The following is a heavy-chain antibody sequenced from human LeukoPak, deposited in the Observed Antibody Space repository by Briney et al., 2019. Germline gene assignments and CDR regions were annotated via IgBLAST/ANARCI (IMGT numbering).Heavy chain of an antibody. D-gene: IGHD6-19*01. CDR3: ARDLWHSSGWYHYYYYYMDV. CDR2: IKQDGSEK. Sequence: GGSLRLSCAASGFTFSSYWMSWVRQAPGKGLEWVANIKQDGSEKYYVDSVKGRFTISRDNAKNSLYLQMNSLRAEDTAVYYCARDLWHSSGWYHYYYYYMDVWGKGTTVTVSS. CDR1: GFTFSSYW. J-gene: IGHJ6*03. V-gene: IGHV3-7*01.